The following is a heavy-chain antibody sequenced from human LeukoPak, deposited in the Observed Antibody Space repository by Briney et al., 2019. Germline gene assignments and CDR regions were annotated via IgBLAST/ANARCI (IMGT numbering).Heavy chain of an antibody. CDR2: ISTAGNNK. CDR3: ARVDYGGYDFGQPYYYGMDV. J-gene: IGHJ6*02. CDR1: GFTFSSYV. Sequence: SLRLSCAASGFTFSSYVMHWVRQAPGKGLEGVALISTAGNNKYYADSVKARFTISRDNSKNTLYLQMNGLRAEDTAVYYCARVDYGGYDFGQPYYYGMDVWGQGTTVTVSS. V-gene: IGHV3-30-3*01. D-gene: IGHD5-12*01.